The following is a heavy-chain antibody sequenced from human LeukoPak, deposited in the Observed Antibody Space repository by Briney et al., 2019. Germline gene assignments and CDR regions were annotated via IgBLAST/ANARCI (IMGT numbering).Heavy chain of an antibody. CDR2: IYYSGST. CDR1: GGSISSYY. Sequence: SETLPLTCTVSGGSISSYYWGWIRQPPGKGLEWIGSIYYSGSTYYNPSLKSRVTISVDTSKNQFSLKLSSVTAADTAVYYCAGVTAMVTGLDYWGQGTLVTVSS. CDR3: AGVTAMVTGLDY. J-gene: IGHJ4*02. D-gene: IGHD5-18*01. V-gene: IGHV4-39*07.